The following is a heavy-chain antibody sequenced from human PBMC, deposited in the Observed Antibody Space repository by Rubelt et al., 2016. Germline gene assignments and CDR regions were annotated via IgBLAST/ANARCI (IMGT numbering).Heavy chain of an antibody. Sequence: DSVKGRFTISRDNSKNTLYLQMNSLRAEDTAVYYCAKDPTRMTWPSFDFGGRGPLCTVSS. J-gene: IGHJ4*01. D-gene: IGHD5-12*01. V-gene: IGHV3-23*01. CDR3: AKDPTRMTWPSFDF.